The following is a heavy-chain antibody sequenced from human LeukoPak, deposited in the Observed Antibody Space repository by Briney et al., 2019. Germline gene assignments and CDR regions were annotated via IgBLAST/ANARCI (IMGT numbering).Heavy chain of an antibody. Sequence: SETLSLTCTVSGGSISSGGYYWSWIRQHPGKGLEWIGYIYYSGSTYYNPSLKSRVTISVDTSKNQFSLKLSSVTAADTAVYYCARDRVVGTSGFALDIWGQGTMVTVSS. J-gene: IGHJ3*02. CDR3: ARDRVVGTSGFALDI. CDR2: IYYSGST. CDR1: GGSISSGGYY. D-gene: IGHD1-26*01. V-gene: IGHV4-31*03.